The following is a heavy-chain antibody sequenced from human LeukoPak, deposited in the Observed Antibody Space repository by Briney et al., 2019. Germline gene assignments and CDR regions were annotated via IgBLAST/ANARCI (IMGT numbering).Heavy chain of an antibody. Sequence: SQTLSLTCAISGESVSSKSATWNGIRQSPSRGLEWLGRTYYRSKWYNDYALSVNSRITINPDTSKNQFSLQLNSVTPEDTAVYYCARLGSFEDYWGQGTLVTVSS. D-gene: IGHD1-26*01. CDR3: ARLGSFEDY. CDR1: GESVSSKSAT. V-gene: IGHV6-1*01. CDR2: TYYRSKWYN. J-gene: IGHJ4*02.